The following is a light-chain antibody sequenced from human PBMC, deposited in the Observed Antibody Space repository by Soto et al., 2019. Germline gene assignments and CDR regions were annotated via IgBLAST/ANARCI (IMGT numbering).Light chain of an antibody. CDR1: QYINTR. Sequence: EIVLTQSPAALSSFPGDRVTLSCRASQYINTRLAWYQHRPGQAPRLLIYQTSIRAAGIPARFSGSGSGTEFSLTISSLQSEDFAVYYCQRYDNWPLTFGGGTKVDIK. CDR2: QTS. J-gene: IGKJ4*01. V-gene: IGKV3D-15*01. CDR3: QRYDNWPLT.